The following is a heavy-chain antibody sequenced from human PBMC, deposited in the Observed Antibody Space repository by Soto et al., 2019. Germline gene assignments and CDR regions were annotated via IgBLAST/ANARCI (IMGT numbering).Heavy chain of an antibody. CDR2: IYYSGST. V-gene: IGHV4-59*12. Sequence: SETRSLTCTVSGCSISSYYWSGIRQPPGKGLEWIGYIYYSGSTNYNPSLKSRVTISVDTSKNQFSLKLSSVTAADTAVYYCARGVRLFRGSFDPWGQGTLVTVSS. CDR1: GCSISSYY. CDR3: ARGVRLFRGSFDP. J-gene: IGHJ5*02. D-gene: IGHD2-15*01.